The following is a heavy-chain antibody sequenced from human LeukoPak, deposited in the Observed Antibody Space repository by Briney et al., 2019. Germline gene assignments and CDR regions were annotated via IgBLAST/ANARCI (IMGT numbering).Heavy chain of an antibody. CDR1: GFTFSHFG. V-gene: IGHV3-33*03. CDR3: AKEWVPFRGYLDV. Sequence: GGSLRLSCTASGFTFSHFGMQWVRQAPGKGLEWVAVIHMDGTFGQYADSVKGRFTISKDNSQNILYLEMNSLRDDDTAVYYCAKEWVPFRGYLDVWGKGTTVTVS. J-gene: IGHJ6*03. CDR2: IHMDGTFG. D-gene: IGHD1-26*01.